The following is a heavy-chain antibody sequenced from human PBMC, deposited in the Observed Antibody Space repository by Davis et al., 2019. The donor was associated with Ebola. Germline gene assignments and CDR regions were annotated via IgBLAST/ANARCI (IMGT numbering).Heavy chain of an antibody. CDR1: GFSFSSYW. D-gene: IGHD6-13*01. Sequence: GGSLRLSCAASGFSFSSYWMSWVRQALGKGLEWVSGISWNSGSKGYADSVRGRFTISRDNAKNFLYLQMNSLRAEDTALYYCVKDIGALPYSSSVDYWGQGTLVTVSS. CDR3: VKDIGALPYSSSVDY. V-gene: IGHV3-9*01. CDR2: ISWNSGSK. J-gene: IGHJ4*02.